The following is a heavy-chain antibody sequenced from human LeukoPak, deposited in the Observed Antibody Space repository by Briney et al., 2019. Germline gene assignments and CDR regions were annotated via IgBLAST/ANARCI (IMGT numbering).Heavy chain of an antibody. D-gene: IGHD3-9*01. V-gene: IGHV4-34*01. J-gene: IGHJ4*02. CDR2: INHSGST. CDR1: GGSFSGYY. Sequence: LSETLSLTCAVYGGSFSGYYWSWIRQPPGKGLEWIGEINHSGSTNYNPSLKSRVTISVDTSKNQFSLKLSSVTAADTAVYYCARGGYYDILTGFGYWGQGTLVTVSS. CDR3: ARGGYYDILTGFGY.